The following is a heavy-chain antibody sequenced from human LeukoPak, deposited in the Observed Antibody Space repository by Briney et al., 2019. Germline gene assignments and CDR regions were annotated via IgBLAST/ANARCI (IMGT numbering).Heavy chain of an antibody. Sequence: GRSLRLSCAASGFTFSSYVMRWVSQAPGRGLEWVAVISYDGSNIFYVDSLKGRFTISRDNSKNMLYLQMSSLRPEDTAVYYCAREMATTETFDCWGQGTLVTVSS. V-gene: IGHV3-30-3*01. CDR3: AREMATTETFDC. J-gene: IGHJ4*02. CDR1: GFTFSSYV. D-gene: IGHD5-24*01. CDR2: ISYDGSNI.